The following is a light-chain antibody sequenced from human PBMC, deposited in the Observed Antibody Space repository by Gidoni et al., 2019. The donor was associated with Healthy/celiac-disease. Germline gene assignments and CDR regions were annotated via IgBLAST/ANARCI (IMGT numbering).Light chain of an antibody. CDR2: GNS. Sequence: QSVLTQPPSASGAPGQRVTISCTGSSSNIGAGYDVHGYQQLPGTAPKLLIYGNSNRPSGFPDRFSGSKSGTSASLAITVLQAEDEADYYCQSYDSSLSGSVFGGGTKLTVL. V-gene: IGLV1-40*01. CDR1: SSNIGAGYD. J-gene: IGLJ2*01. CDR3: QSYDSSLSGSV.